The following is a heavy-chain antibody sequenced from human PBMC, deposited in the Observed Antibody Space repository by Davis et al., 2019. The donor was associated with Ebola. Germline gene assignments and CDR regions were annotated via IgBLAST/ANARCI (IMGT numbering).Heavy chain of an antibody. CDR1: GYPFPTYA. V-gene: IGHV7-4-1*02. D-gene: IGHD3-22*01. CDR3: ARGRDTTGYFVY. J-gene: IGHJ4*02. CDR2: INTSTGNP. Sequence: AASVKVSCKDSGYPFPTYAVNWVRQAPGQGLKWMGWINTSTGNPTYAQGFTGRFVFSFDTSVRTTYLQINSLKSEDTAVYYCARGRDTTGYFVYWGQGTLVTVSS.